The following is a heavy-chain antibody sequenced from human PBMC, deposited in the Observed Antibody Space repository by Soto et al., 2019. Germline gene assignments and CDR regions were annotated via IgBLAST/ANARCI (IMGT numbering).Heavy chain of an antibody. D-gene: IGHD3-3*01. J-gene: IGHJ4*02. Sequence: PGGSLRLSCAASGFTFSSYAMSWVRQAPGKGLEWVSAISGSGGSTYYADSVKGRFTISRDNSKNTLYLQMNSLRAEDTAVYYCTTSITIFGVTLAVDYWGQGTLVTVSS. V-gene: IGHV3-23*01. CDR1: GFTFSSYA. CDR3: TTSITIFGVTLAVDY. CDR2: ISGSGGST.